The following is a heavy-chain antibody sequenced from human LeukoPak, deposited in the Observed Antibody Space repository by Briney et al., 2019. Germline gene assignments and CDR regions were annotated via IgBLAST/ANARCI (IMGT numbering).Heavy chain of an antibody. Sequence: EASVKVSCKASGYSFTGYYMHWVRQTPGQGLEWMGWINPNSGGTNYAQKFQGRVTMTRDTSISTAYMELSRLRSDDTAVYYCATLMAAVAGTEIFDYWGQGTLVTVSS. D-gene: IGHD6-19*01. V-gene: IGHV1-2*02. J-gene: IGHJ4*02. CDR1: GYSFTGYY. CDR2: INPNSGGT. CDR3: ATLMAAVAGTEIFDY.